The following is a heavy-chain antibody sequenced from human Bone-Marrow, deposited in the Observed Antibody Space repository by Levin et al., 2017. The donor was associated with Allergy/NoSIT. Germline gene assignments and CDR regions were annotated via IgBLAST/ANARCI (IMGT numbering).Heavy chain of an antibody. Sequence: NTSETLSLTCAVSGDSITTETWWTWVRQPPGKGLEWLGEIFHSGSTHYNPSLKSRLTISMDKSKNQFSLKLSSVTAADTAVYYCVRDAIYIAAASDSWGPGILVTVSS. V-gene: IGHV4-4*02. CDR2: IFHSGST. CDR1: GDSITTETW. D-gene: IGHD6-13*01. CDR3: VRDAIYIAAASDS. J-gene: IGHJ4*02.